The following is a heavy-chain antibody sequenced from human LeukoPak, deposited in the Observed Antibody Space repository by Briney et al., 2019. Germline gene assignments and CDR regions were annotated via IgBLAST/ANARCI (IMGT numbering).Heavy chain of an antibody. Sequence: SETLSLTCAVYGGSFSGYYWSWVRQPPGKGLEGIGEINHSGSTNYNPSLKSRVTISVDTSKNQFSLKLSSVTAADTAVYYCARLYDSSGYYRDIKDHQGDAFDIWGQGTMVTVSS. CDR1: GGSFSGYY. J-gene: IGHJ3*02. CDR2: INHSGST. CDR3: ARLYDSSGYYRDIKDHQGDAFDI. D-gene: IGHD3-22*01. V-gene: IGHV4-34*01.